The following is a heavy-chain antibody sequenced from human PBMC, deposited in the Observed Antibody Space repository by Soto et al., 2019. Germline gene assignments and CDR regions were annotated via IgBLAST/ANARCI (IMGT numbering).Heavy chain of an antibody. Sequence: QITLKESGPTLVKPTQTLTLTCTFSGFSLSTSGVGVGWIRQPPGKALEWLALIYWDDDKRYSPSLKSRLTITKDTAKNQVVLTMTNMDPVDTATYYCAHKLGYCSGGSCNWFAPWGQGTLVTVSS. J-gene: IGHJ5*02. CDR3: AHKLGYCSGGSCNWFAP. D-gene: IGHD2-15*01. CDR1: GFSLSTSGVG. CDR2: IYWDDDK. V-gene: IGHV2-5*02.